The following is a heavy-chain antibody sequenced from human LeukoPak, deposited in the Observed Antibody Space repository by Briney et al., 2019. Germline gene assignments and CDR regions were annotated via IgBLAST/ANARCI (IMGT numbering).Heavy chain of an antibody. CDR3: AKYAPPTTVVTRFFDY. CDR2: ISGSGGST. CDR1: GFTFSSYA. V-gene: IGHV3-23*01. D-gene: IGHD4-23*01. J-gene: IGHJ4*02. Sequence: GGSLRLSCAASGFTFSSYAMSWVRQAPGKGLEWVSAISGSGGSTYYADSVKGRFTISRDNSKNTLYLQMNSLRAEDTAVYYCAKYAPPTTVVTRFFDYWGQGTLVTVSS.